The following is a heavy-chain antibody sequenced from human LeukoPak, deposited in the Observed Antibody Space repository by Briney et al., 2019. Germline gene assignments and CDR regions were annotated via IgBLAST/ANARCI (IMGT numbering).Heavy chain of an antibody. CDR3: ARGRLRVIDAFDI. Sequence: PGGSLRLSRAASGFTFSNNALSWVRQAPGKGLEWVSVISGSGGSTYYADSVKGRFTISRDNSKNTLYLQMDSLRAGDTAVYYCARGRLRVIDAFDIWGQGTMVTVSS. CDR1: GFTFSNNA. D-gene: IGHD2-21*01. J-gene: IGHJ3*02. V-gene: IGHV3-23*01. CDR2: ISGSGGST.